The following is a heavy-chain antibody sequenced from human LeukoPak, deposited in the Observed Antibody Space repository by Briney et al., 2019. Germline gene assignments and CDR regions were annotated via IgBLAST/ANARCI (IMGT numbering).Heavy chain of an antibody. CDR3: TTTGSGSYYPNWFDP. D-gene: IGHD3-10*01. Sequence: GGSLRLSCAASGFTFSNAWMSWVRQAPGKGLEWVGRIKSKTDGGTTDYAAPVKGRFTISRDDSKNTLYLQMNSLKTEDTAVYYCTTTGSGSYYPNWFDPWGQGTLATVSS. CDR1: GFTFSNAW. J-gene: IGHJ5*02. V-gene: IGHV3-15*01. CDR2: IKSKTDGGTT.